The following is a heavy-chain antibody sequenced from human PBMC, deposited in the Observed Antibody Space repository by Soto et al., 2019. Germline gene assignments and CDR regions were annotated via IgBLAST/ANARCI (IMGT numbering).Heavy chain of an antibody. V-gene: IGHV4-30-4*01. Sequence: QVKLQESGPGLVKPSETLSLTCNVFGGSISNGDYYWSWIRQPPGKGLQYIGYIYYGGNTNYNPSLKSRLTMSIDRSANHFSLTLTSVTAADTAVYYCARVSGHYYYGVDVWGQGTTVIVSS. CDR3: ARVSGHYYYGVDV. CDR2: IYYGGNT. CDR1: GGSISNGDYY. J-gene: IGHJ6*02.